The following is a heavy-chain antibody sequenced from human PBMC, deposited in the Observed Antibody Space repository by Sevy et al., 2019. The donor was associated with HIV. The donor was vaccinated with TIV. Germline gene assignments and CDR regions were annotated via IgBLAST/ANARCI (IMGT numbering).Heavy chain of an antibody. CDR2: FDPEDGER. J-gene: IGHJ4*02. Sequence: ASVKVSCKVSGYTLTKLSMHWVRQAPGKRLEWMGSFDPEDGERMYAQKFQGRVTLTEDTSADTAYMELSSLRSEDTAVYYCAATKDCYDNNGSPFDYWGQGTLVTVSS. CDR1: GYTLTKLS. CDR3: AATKDCYDNNGSPFDY. V-gene: IGHV1-24*01. D-gene: IGHD3-22*01.